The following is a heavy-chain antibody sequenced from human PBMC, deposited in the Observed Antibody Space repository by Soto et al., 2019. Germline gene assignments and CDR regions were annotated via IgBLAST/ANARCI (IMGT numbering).Heavy chain of an antibody. CDR1: GYTFTNYG. CDR3: ASEGQAAYSYYRMDV. J-gene: IGHJ6*02. D-gene: IGHD2-21*01. Sequence: QVQVVQSGDEVKKPGASVKVSCKDSGYTFTNYGFRWVRQAPGQGLEWRGWISGYNGNTKYAEQVQGRVNMTTDTSTSTARMELRSLMSDDTAVYYCASEGQAAYSYYRMDVWGQGTAGTVSS. CDR2: ISGYNGNT. V-gene: IGHV1-18*01.